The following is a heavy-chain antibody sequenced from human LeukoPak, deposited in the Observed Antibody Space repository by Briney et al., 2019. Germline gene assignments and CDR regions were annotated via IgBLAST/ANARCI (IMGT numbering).Heavy chain of an antibody. J-gene: IGHJ4*02. CDR3: ARTRSGENY. CDR2: IKQDGSEN. Sequence: GGSLRLSCAASGFTFSSYWMTWVRQAPGKGLEWVASIKQDGSENYYVDSVKGRFTISRDNAKNSLYLQMNSLRAEDTAVYYCARTRSGENYWGQGTLVTVSS. CDR1: GFTFSSYW. V-gene: IGHV3-7*04. D-gene: IGHD2-15*01.